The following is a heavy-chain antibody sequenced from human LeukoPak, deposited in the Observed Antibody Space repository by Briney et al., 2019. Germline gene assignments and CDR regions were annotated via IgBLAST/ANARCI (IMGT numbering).Heavy chain of an antibody. CDR2: ISGSGGST. J-gene: IGHJ4*02. CDR1: GFTFSSYA. CDR3: AKDSYYYGSGSYLVQDLDY. D-gene: IGHD3-10*01. V-gene: IGHV3-23*01. Sequence: PGGSLRLSCAASGFTFSSYAMSWVRQAPGKGLEWVSAISGSGGSTYYADSVKGRFTISRDNSKNTLYLQMNSLRAEDTAVYYCAKDSYYYGSGSYLVQDLDYWGQGTLVTVSS.